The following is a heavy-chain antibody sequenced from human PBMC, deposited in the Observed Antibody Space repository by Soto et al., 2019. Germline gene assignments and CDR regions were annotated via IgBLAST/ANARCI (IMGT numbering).Heavy chain of an antibody. Sequence: ASVKVSCKASGYTFTGYYMHWVRQAPGQGLEWMGWINPNSGGTNYAQKFQGRVTMTRDTSISTAYMELSRLRSDDTPGYYRARDRGARTMIVDCFDIWGQGTMVTVSS. CDR2: INPNSGGT. J-gene: IGHJ3*02. D-gene: IGHD3-22*01. CDR1: GYTFTGYY. V-gene: IGHV1-2*02. CDR3: ARDRGARTMIVDCFDI.